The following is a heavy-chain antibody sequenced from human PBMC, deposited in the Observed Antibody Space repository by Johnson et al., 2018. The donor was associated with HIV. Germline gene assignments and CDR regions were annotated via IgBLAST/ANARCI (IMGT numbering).Heavy chain of an antibody. V-gene: IGHV3-23*04. Sequence: VQLVESGGGVVRPGGSLRLSCAAAGFTFDDYGMSWVRQAPGKGLEWVSAISGSGGSTYYADSVKGRFTISRDNSKNTLYLHMNSLRAEDTAVYYCAKVGSYYPSTGGNAFDIWGQGTMVTVSS. CDR3: AKVGSYYPSTGGNAFDI. CDR2: ISGSGGST. J-gene: IGHJ3*02. D-gene: IGHD3-10*01. CDR1: GFTFDDYG.